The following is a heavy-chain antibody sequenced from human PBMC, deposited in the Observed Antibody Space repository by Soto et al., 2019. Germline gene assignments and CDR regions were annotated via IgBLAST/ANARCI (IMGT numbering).Heavy chain of an antibody. CDR2: IYHSGTT. D-gene: IGHD5-18*01. CDR3: TCIFSGGYGYGFYYYGMDV. V-gene: IGHV4-31*08. CDR1: GGSISSGGCY. J-gene: IGHJ6*02. Sequence: SETLSLTCAVSGGSISSGGCYWSWIRQHPGKGLEWIGYIYHSGTTYCNPSLKSRVTISVDTSKSQFSLKLSSVTAADTAVYYCTCIFSGGYGYGFYYYGMDVWGQGTTVTVSS.